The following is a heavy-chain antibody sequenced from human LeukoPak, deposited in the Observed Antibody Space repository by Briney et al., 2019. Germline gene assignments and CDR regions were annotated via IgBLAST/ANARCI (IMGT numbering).Heavy chain of an antibody. Sequence: GGTLRLSCAASGFTFSTYGMHWVRQAPGKGLEWVAVIPYGGDNKYYADSVKGRFTISRDNPKNTLYLQMNSLRAEDTAVYYCAKDGSNYYHYGMDVWGQGTTVTVSS. D-gene: IGHD4-11*01. V-gene: IGHV3-30*18. CDR2: IPYGGDNK. CDR3: AKDGSNYYHYGMDV. CDR1: GFTFSTYG. J-gene: IGHJ6*02.